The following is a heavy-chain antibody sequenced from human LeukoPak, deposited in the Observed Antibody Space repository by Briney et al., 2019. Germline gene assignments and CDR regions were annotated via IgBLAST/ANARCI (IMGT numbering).Heavy chain of an antibody. J-gene: IGHJ4*02. D-gene: IGHD1-26*01. CDR3: ATVGATLDY. Sequence: ASVKVSCTASGYTFTSYYMHWVPQAPAQGLEWMGIINFSGGCTSYAPTFTGRVTMTRATSTSTVSMQLSSISASDPAAYSCATVGATLDYGGWGTLVTVSA. V-gene: IGHV1-46*03. CDR2: INFSGGCT. CDR1: GYTFTSYY.